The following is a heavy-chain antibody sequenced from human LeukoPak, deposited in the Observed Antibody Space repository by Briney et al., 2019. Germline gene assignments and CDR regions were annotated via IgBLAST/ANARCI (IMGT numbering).Heavy chain of an antibody. V-gene: IGHV3-74*01. Sequence: GGSLRLSCAASGFTFSSYWMHWVRQAPGKGLVWVSRINSDGSSTSYADSVKGRFTISRDNAKKSLYLQMNSLRAEDTAVYYCARSGKIYFDWLLDYWGQGTLVTVSS. D-gene: IGHD3-9*01. CDR3: ARSGKIYFDWLLDY. CDR1: GFTFSSYW. J-gene: IGHJ4*02. CDR2: INSDGSST.